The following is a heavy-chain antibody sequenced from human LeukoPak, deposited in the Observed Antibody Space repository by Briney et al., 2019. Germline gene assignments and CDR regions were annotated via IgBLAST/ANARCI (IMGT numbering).Heavy chain of an antibody. CDR2: VMTGRGST. Sequence: GGSLRLSCAASGFSVSDYSISWIRQSPGKGPEWISYVMTGRGSTNYADSVKGRFTISRDNAKNSVALQLDGLRADDTAVYFCTRERRGSYYAFESWGQGTLVTLS. V-gene: IGHV3-11*05. CDR3: TRERRGSYYAFES. J-gene: IGHJ4*02. CDR1: GFSVSDYS. D-gene: IGHD3-10*01.